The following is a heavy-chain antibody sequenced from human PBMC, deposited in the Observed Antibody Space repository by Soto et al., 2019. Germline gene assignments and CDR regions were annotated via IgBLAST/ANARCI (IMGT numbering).Heavy chain of an antibody. D-gene: IGHD3-10*01. Sequence: PSETLSLTCTFSCGSITSTTFYWGWIRQSPGKGLEWIGSINYSGTTYSNPSLKSRVTIFVDTPKNQFSLRLSSVTAADTAMYYCARLGLWFGPDWGQGTLVTVSS. CDR3: ARLGLWFGPD. V-gene: IGHV4-39*01. J-gene: IGHJ4*02. CDR2: INYSGTT. CDR1: CGSITSTTFY.